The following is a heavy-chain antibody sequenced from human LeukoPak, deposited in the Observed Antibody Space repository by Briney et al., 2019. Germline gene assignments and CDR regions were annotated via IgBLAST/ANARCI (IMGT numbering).Heavy chain of an antibody. V-gene: IGHV1-69*04. CDR3: ARDRPRARYFDY. J-gene: IGHJ4*02. Sequence: SVKVSCKASGGTFSDYSISWVRQAPGQGLEWMGRIIPILNVPNYAQKFEGRLTITADKSTSTAYMELSGLKSADTAVYFCARDRPRARYFDYWGQGTLVTVSS. D-gene: IGHD2-15*01. CDR2: IIPILNVP. CDR1: GGTFSDYS.